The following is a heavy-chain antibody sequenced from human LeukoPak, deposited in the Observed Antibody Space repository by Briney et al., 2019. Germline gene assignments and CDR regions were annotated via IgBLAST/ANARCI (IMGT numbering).Heavy chain of an antibody. V-gene: IGHV3-74*01. Sequence: GGSLRLSCAASGFTFTSYWMHWVRQAPGKGLVWVSRVDGDGSTTTYADSVKGRFTISRDNAKNTLYLQMNSPRAEDTAVYYCARPQHGDLYAFDIWGQGTMVTVSS. CDR3: ARPQHGDLYAFDI. J-gene: IGHJ3*02. D-gene: IGHD4-17*01. CDR1: GFTFTSYW. CDR2: VDGDGSTT.